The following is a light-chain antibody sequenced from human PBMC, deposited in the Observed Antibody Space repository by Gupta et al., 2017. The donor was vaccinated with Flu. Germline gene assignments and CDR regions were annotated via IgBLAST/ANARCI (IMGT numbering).Light chain of an antibody. CDR1: QSVSSY. CDR3: QVRGTWAPLT. Sequence: EIVLTQSPATLSLSPGERATLSCRASQSVSSYLAWYQQKPGQAPRLLIYDAFNRDTGIPARLSGSGSGTDFTLTMSSRVQEEFTGYYCQVRGTWAPLTFGEGTRLEIK. CDR2: DAF. V-gene: IGKV3-11*01. J-gene: IGKJ5*01.